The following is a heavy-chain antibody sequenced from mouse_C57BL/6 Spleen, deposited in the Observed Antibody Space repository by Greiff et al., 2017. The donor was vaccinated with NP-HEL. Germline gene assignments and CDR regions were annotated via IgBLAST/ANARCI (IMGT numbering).Heavy chain of an antibody. Sequence: QVQLQQPGAELVRPGSSVKLSCKASGYTFTSYWMDWVKQRPGQGLEWIGNIYPSDSETHYNQKFKDKATLTVDKSSSTAYMQLSSLTSEDSAVYYCARGGTVYWYFDVWGTGTTVTVSS. CDR2: IYPSDSET. CDR1: GYTFTSYW. D-gene: IGHD4-1*01. V-gene: IGHV1-61*01. J-gene: IGHJ1*03. CDR3: ARGGTVYWYFDV.